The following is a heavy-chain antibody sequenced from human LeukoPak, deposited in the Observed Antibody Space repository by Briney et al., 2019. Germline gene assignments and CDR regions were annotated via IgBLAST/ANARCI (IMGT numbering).Heavy chain of an antibody. CDR1: GYTFTGYY. Sequence: ATVKVSCKASGYTFTGYYMHWGRQAPGQGLEWMGRINPNSGGTNYAQKFQGRVTMTRDTSISTDYMELSRLRSDDTDVYYCARDLSITIFGVSNWFDPWGQGTLVTVSS. CDR2: INPNSGGT. J-gene: IGHJ5*02. CDR3: ARDLSITIFGVSNWFDP. D-gene: IGHD3-3*01. V-gene: IGHV1-2*05.